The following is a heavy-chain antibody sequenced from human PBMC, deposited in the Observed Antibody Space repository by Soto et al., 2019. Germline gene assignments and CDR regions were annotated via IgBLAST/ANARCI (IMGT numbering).Heavy chain of an antibody. J-gene: IGHJ6*02. CDR1: GYTFIRYG. Sequence: QVQLAQSANEVKKPGASVRVSCKAAGYTFIRYGIAWVRQAPGQGLEWMGWISPYNDYTVYAQKFQGRVSMTADTSTRTVYRILRGVKSDETAVYYCARGGYYDNSCGKLSHYGLDVWGQGTSVSVSS. CDR3: ARGGYYDNSCGKLSHYGLDV. D-gene: IGHD3-16*01. CDR2: ISPYNDYT. V-gene: IGHV1-18*01.